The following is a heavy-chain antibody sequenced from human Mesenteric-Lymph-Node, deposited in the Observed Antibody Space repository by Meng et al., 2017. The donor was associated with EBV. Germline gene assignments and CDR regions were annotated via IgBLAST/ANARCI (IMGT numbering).Heavy chain of an antibody. V-gene: IGHV4-34*01. CDR2: IHHSETA. CDR3: ARQGYCRTTTCSTWFDP. D-gene: IGHD2-2*01. J-gene: IGHJ5*02. CDR1: GGSFSGYS. Sequence: QVHLQQWGAGSLKPAETLSLTCVIYGGSFSGYSWNWIRQAPGKGLEWIGKIHHSETADYNPSLEDRVIISADTSKNQFSLKLTSVTAADTAVYYCARQGYCRTTTCSTWFDPWGQGTLVTVSS.